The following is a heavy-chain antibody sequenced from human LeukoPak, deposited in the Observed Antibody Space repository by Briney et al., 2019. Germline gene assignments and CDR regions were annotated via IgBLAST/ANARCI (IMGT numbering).Heavy chain of an antibody. D-gene: IGHD7-27*01. Sequence: GGSLRLSCVASGFRFSTYGMHWVRQAPGKGLEWVSFVRHEEIDKYYAQSVKGRFTISRDDSRNTQYLQMNDLRSEDTAIYYCATDFNWAWIYWGQGTLVTVSS. V-gene: IGHV3-30*02. CDR3: ATDFNWAWIY. CDR1: GFRFSTYG. J-gene: IGHJ4*02. CDR2: VRHEEIDK.